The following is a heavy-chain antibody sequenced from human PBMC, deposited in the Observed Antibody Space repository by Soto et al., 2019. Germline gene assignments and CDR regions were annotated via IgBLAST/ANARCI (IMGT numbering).Heavy chain of an antibody. V-gene: IGHV4-4*02. CDR2: IYHSGST. Sequence: SETLSLTCAVSGGSISSSNWWSWVRQPPGKGLEWIGEIYHSGSTNYNPSLKSRVTISVDKSKNQFSLKLSSVTAADTAVYYCASDRRFGNGYNLGFDYWGQGTLVTVSS. J-gene: IGHJ4*02. D-gene: IGHD5-12*01. CDR1: GGSISSSNW. CDR3: ASDRRFGNGYNLGFDY.